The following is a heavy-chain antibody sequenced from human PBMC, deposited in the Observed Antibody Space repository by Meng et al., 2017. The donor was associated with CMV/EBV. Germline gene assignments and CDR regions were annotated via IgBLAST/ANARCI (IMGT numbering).Heavy chain of an antibody. D-gene: IGHD3-10*01. CDR1: GGTFSSYA. CDR3: ARRGSYYGSGSYYNWFDP. CDR2: IIPIFGTA. Sequence: QGQLGPAGAGLKRPGSSVKVSCKASGGTFSSYAISWVRQAPGQGLEWMGGIIPIFGTANYAQKFQGRVTITADESTSTAYMELSSLRSEDTAVYYCARRGSYYGSGSYYNWFDPWGQGTLVTVSS. J-gene: IGHJ5*02. V-gene: IGHV1-69*12.